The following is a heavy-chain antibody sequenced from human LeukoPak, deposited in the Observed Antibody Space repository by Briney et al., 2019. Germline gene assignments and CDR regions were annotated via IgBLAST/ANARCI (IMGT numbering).Heavy chain of an antibody. D-gene: IGHD5-18*01. Sequence: GGSLRLSCAASGFTFSAYRMSWVRQTPGKGLEWVANIKEDGSEKYYVDYVKGRFIISRDNAKNSLYVQMNSLRAEDTAVYYCARLPLTARRHFDFWGQGTQVTVSS. CDR3: ARLPLTARRHFDF. J-gene: IGHJ4*02. V-gene: IGHV3-7*05. CDR1: GFTFSAYR. CDR2: IKEDGSEK.